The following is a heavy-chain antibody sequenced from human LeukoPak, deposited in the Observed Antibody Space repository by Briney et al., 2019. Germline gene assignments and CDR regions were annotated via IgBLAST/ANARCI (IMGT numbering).Heavy chain of an antibody. CDR2: IYSGGST. CDR1: GFTVSSNY. D-gene: IGHD1-1*01. J-gene: IGHJ3*02. Sequence: GRSLRLSCAASGFTVSSNYMTWVRQAPGKGLEWVSLIYSGGSTSYADSVRGRFTISRDNSKNTLYLQMNSLRAEDTAVYYCARIETVADAFDIWGQGTLVTVSS. V-gene: IGHV3-66*01. CDR3: ARIETVADAFDI.